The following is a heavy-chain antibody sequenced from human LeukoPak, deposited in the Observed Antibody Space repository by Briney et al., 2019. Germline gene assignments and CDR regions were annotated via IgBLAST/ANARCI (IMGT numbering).Heavy chain of an antibody. CDR2: IYYTGNT. J-gene: IGHJ5*02. V-gene: IGHV4-4*02. CDR1: GGSITSSNW. CDR3: AKSNAWDWFDP. Sequence: SETLSLTCAVSGGSITSSNWWSWVRQPPGRGLEWIGEIYYTGNTNYNPSLKSRVTISVDKSNNQFSLNLSSVTAADTAVYYCAKSNAWDWFDPWGQGTLVTVSS. D-gene: IGHD4-11*01.